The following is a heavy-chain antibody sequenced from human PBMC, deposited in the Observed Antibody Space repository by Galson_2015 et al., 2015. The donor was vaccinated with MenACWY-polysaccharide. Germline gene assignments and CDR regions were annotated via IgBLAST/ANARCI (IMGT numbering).Heavy chain of an antibody. D-gene: IGHD3-10*01. J-gene: IGHJ5*02. CDR2: INPNSGGT. V-gene: IGHV1-2*02. CDR3: ARGPNYYGSGRSWFDP. CDR1: GYTFTGYY. Sequence: SVKVSCKASGYTFTGYYIHWVRRAPGQGLDYMGRINPNSGGTNYVQKFQGRVTMTSDTSVSTAYMELSRLTSLDTAVYYCARGPNYYGSGRSWFDPWGQGTLVTVSS.